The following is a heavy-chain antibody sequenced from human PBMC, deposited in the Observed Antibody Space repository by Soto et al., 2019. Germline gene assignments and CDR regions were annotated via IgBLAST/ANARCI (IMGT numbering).Heavy chain of an antibody. CDR1: GFTFSSYG. V-gene: IGHV3-33*01. D-gene: IGHD2-21*02. CDR3: ARGPHLIVVVTANPDGSWGMDV. J-gene: IGHJ6*02. CDR2: IWYDGSNK. Sequence: GGSLRLSCAASGFTFSSYGMHWVRQAPGKGLEWVAVIWYDGSNKYYADSVKGRFTISRDNSKSTLYLQMNSLRAEDTAVYYCARGPHLIVVVTANPDGSWGMDVCGQGTTVTVFS.